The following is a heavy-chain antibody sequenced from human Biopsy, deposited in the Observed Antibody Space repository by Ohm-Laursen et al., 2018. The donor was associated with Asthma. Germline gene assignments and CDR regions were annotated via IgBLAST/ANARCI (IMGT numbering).Heavy chain of an antibody. V-gene: IGHV4-30-2*01. CDR1: GGSISSGGYS. Sequence: SDTLSLTCAVSGGSISSGGYSWSWIRQPPGKGLEWIGYIYHSGSTYYNPSLKSRVTISVDRSKNQFSLKLSSVTAADTAVYYCARVKGGYNFDYWGQGTLVTVSS. J-gene: IGHJ4*02. CDR3: ARVKGGYNFDY. D-gene: IGHD5-12*01. CDR2: IYHSGST.